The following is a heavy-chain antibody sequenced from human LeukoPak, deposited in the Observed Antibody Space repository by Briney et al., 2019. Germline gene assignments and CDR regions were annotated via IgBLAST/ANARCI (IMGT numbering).Heavy chain of an antibody. V-gene: IGHV3-66*01. J-gene: IGHJ4*02. CDR3: ARDSGYSSDDAY. D-gene: IGHD5-12*01. Sequence: GGSLRLSCAASGFTFSSNYMSWVRQAPGKGLEWVSVIYSGGFTHYTDSVKDRFTISRDNSKNTFYLKMNSVSAEDPAVYYCARDSGYSSDDAYWGQGTLVTVSS. CDR1: GFTFSSNY. CDR2: IYSGGFT.